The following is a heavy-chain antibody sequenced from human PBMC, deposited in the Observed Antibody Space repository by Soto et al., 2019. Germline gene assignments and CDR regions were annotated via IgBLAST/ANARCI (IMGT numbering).Heavy chain of an antibody. J-gene: IGHJ3*02. V-gene: IGHV1-18*01. Sequence: GASVKVSCKASGYTFTSYGISWVRQAPGQGLEWMGWISAYNGNTNYAQKLQGRVTMTTDTSTSTAYMELRSLRSDDTAVYYCGRAPGVTTVRGDAFDIWGQGTMVTVSS. CDR2: ISAYNGNT. D-gene: IGHD3-10*01. CDR1: GYTFTSYG. CDR3: GRAPGVTTVRGDAFDI.